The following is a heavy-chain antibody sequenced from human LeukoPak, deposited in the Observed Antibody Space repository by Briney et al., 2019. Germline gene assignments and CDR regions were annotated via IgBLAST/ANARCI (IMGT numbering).Heavy chain of an antibody. CDR3: ALRGY. Sequence: KPSETLSLTCAVSGGSLNSYYWSWIRQSPGKGREWIGEVNHRGNTNYNPSLKGRVTMSVDTSKNQLSLKLTSVTAADTAVYYCALRGYWGQGTLVTVSS. J-gene: IGHJ4*02. CDR1: GGSLNSYY. V-gene: IGHV4-34*01. CDR2: VNHRGNT.